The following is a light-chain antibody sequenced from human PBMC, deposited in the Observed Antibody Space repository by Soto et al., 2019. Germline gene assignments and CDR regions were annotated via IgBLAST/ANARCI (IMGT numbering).Light chain of an antibody. CDR3: QQYDNVWT. J-gene: IGKJ1*01. CDR2: DAS. Sequence: DIQMTQSPSSLSASVGDRVTITCQASQDISNYLNWYQQKPGKAPKLLIYDASNLETVVPSRFSGSGSGTDFTFTISSLQPEDIATYYCQQYDNVWTFGQGTKVEIK. V-gene: IGKV1-33*01. CDR1: QDISNY.